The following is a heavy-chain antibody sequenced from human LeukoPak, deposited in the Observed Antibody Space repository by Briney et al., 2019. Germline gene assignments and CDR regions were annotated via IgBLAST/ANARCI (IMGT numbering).Heavy chain of an antibody. D-gene: IGHD6-13*01. Sequence: GASVKVSCKASGYTFTIYGISWVRQAPGQGLEWMGWISGFNGATNYAQKFQGRVTMTIDTSTNTTYMDLRTVTSDDTAIYYCARALPGAATAHNWFDPWGQGTLVIVSS. V-gene: IGHV1-18*01. CDR2: ISGFNGAT. CDR3: ARALPGAATAHNWFDP. CDR1: GYTFTIYG. J-gene: IGHJ5*02.